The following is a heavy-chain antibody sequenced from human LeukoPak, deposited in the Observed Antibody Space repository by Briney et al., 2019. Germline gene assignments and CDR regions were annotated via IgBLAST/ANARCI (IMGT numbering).Heavy chain of an antibody. J-gene: IGHJ3*02. V-gene: IGHV3-53*01. CDR2: IYSGGST. Sequence: GGSLRLSCAASGFTVSSNYMSWARQAPGKGLEWVSVIYSGGSTYYADSVKGRFTISRDNSKNTLYLQMNSLRAEDTAVYYCARVSGAAAGSDAFDIWGQGTMVTVSS. CDR3: ARVSGAAAGSDAFDI. D-gene: IGHD6-13*01. CDR1: GFTVSSNY.